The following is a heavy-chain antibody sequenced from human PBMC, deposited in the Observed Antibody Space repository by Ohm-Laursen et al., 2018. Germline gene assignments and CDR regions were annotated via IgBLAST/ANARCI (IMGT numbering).Heavy chain of an antibody. Sequence: SLRLSCSAFGFTFSSYAMSWVRQAPGKGLEWVSAISGGGGSTYYADSVKGRFTISRDSSKNTLFLQMNSLRAEDTAVYYGAKGGSSWYRNYYYYGMDVWGQGTTVTVSS. CDR2: ISGGGGST. CDR1: GFTFSSYA. V-gene: IGHV3-23*01. D-gene: IGHD6-13*01. CDR3: AKGGSSWYRNYYYYGMDV. J-gene: IGHJ6*02.